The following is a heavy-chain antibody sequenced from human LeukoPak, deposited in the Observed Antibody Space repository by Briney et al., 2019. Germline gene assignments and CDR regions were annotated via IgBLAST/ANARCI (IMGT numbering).Heavy chain of an antibody. CDR3: ARDRWWEPTDFSFDY. Sequence: ASVKVSCKASGYTFTSYAMHWVRQAPGQRLEWMGWINAGNGNTKYSRKFQGRVTITRDTSASTAYMELSSLRSEDTAVYYCARDRWWEPTDFSFDYWGQGTLVTVSS. CDR2: INAGNGNT. J-gene: IGHJ4*02. V-gene: IGHV1-3*01. CDR1: GYTFTSYA. D-gene: IGHD1-26*01.